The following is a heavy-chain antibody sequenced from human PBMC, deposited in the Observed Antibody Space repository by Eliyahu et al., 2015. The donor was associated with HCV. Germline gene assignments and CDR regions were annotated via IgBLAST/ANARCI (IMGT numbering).Heavy chain of an antibody. CDR2: INHSGST. CDR1: GGSFSSDX. V-gene: IGHV4-34*01. CDR3: ARFRAGFRIWDTNGPREDAFDI. Sequence: QVQLQQWGAGLLKPSETLSLTCAVSGGSFSSDXWTWIRQSPGKGLEWIGQINHSGSTIYSPSLKSRVTISVDTSKKQFSLNLRSVTAADTALYYCARFRAGFRIWDTNGPREDAFDIWGQVTKVTISS. J-gene: IGHJ3*02. D-gene: IGHD2-8*01.